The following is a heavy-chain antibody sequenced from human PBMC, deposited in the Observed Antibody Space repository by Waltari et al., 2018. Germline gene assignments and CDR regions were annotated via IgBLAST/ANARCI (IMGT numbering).Heavy chain of an antibody. CDR1: GLTFSTSW. D-gene: IGHD3-22*01. J-gene: IGHJ5*01. Sequence: EVQLVESGGGLVQPGGSLRLSCEASGLTFSTSWMSWFRLTPRKGPEWVANINQDGSAKQYVDSVKGRFTVSRDNAKNSLFLQMNSLRADDTAVYYCAVKRYYYDTSGAGWFDSWGQGILVTVSS. CDR2: INQDGSAK. V-gene: IGHV3-7*01. CDR3: AVKRYYYDTSGAGWFDS.